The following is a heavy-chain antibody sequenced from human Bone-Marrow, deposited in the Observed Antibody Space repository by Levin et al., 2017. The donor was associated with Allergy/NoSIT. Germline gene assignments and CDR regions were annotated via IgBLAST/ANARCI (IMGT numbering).Heavy chain of an antibody. V-gene: IGHV3-30*18. Sequence: GGSLRLSCAASGFTFSSYGMHWVRQAPGKGLEWVAVISYDGSNKYYADSVKGRFTISRDNSKNTLYLQMNSLRAEDTAVYYCAKSPREYPYCSSTSCPPFGVGMDVWGQGTTVTVSS. D-gene: IGHD2-2*01. CDR1: GFTFSSYG. J-gene: IGHJ6*02. CDR3: AKSPREYPYCSSTSCPPFGVGMDV. CDR2: ISYDGSNK.